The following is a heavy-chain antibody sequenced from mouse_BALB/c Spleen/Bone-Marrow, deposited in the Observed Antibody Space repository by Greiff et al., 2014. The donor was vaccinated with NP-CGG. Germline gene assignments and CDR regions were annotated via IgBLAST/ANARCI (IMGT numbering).Heavy chain of an antibody. Sequence: QVQLQQSGAELVRPGTSVKVSCKASGYAFTNYLIEWVKQRPGQGLEWIGVINPGSGGTNYNEKFKGKATLTADKSSSTAYMQLSSLTSDDSAVYFCARELGVLAYWGQGTLVTVSA. V-gene: IGHV1-54*01. J-gene: IGHJ3*01. CDR1: GYAFTNYL. CDR2: INPGSGGT. D-gene: IGHD4-1*01. CDR3: ARELGVLAY.